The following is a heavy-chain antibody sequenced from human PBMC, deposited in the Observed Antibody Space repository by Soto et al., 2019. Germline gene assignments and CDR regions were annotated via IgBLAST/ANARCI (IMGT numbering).Heavy chain of an antibody. V-gene: IGHV3-73*01. J-gene: IGHJ4*02. Sequence: EVQLVESGGGLVQPGGSLKLSCAASGFKFSGSAMHWVRQTPGKGLEWAGRIRSKPNNYATEYAASVKGRFIISRDDSSSTSYLQMNSLKTADTAVYYCTRLSREFYYDSRGYYPNWGQGTLVTVSS. CDR2: IRSKPNNYAT. CDR1: GFKFSGSA. D-gene: IGHD3-22*01. CDR3: TRLSREFYYDSRGYYPN.